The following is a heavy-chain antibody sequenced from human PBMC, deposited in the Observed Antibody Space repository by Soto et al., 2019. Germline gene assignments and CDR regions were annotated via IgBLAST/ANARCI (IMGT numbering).Heavy chain of an antibody. V-gene: IGHV1-69*13. CDR3: ASSTYYYDSSGYQLDY. J-gene: IGHJ4*02. Sequence: SVKVSCKASGGTFSSYAISWVRQAPGQGLEWMGGIIPIFGTANYAQKFQGRVTITADESTSTAYMELSSLRSEDTAVYYCASSTYYYDSSGYQLDYWGQGTLVTVSS. CDR1: GGTFSSYA. CDR2: IIPIFGTA. D-gene: IGHD3-22*01.